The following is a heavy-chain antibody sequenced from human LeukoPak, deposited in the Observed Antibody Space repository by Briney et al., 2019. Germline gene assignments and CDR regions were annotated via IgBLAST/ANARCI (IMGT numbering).Heavy chain of an antibody. CDR2: IKQDGSEK. CDR1: GFTLNIYW. Sequence: GGSLRLSCAASGFTLNIYWMSWVRQAPGKGLEWVANIKQDGSEKNYVDSVKGRFTISRDNAKISLYLQMNSLRAEDTAVYYCARDGRPGYSSGFDYWGQGALVTVSS. CDR3: ARDGRPGYSSGFDY. J-gene: IGHJ4*02. D-gene: IGHD5-18*01. V-gene: IGHV3-7*01.